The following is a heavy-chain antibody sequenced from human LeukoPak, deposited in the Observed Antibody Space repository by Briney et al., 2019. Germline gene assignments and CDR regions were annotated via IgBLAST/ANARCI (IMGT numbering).Heavy chain of an antibody. CDR1: GGSLSSYY. CDR3: ARLTLGYCSSTSCRLGYYYYGMDV. V-gene: IGHV4-59*01. Sequence: PSETLSLTCTVSGGSLSSYYWSWIRQPPGKGLEWIGYIYYSGSTNYNPSLKSPVTISVDTSKNQFSRKLSSVTAADTAVYYCARLTLGYCSSTSCRLGYYYYGMDVWGQGTTVTVSS. CDR2: IYYSGST. D-gene: IGHD2-2*01. J-gene: IGHJ6*02.